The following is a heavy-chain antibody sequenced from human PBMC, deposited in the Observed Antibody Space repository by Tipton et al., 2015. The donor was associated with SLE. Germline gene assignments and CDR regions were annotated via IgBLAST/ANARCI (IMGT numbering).Heavy chain of an antibody. CDR3: ARDLAMAPRSAFDI. CDR1: GGTFSSYA. J-gene: IGHJ3*02. CDR2: IIPIFGTA. V-gene: IGHV1-69*01. D-gene: IGHD6-6*01. Sequence: QLVQSGPVVKKPGSSVKVSCKASGGTFSSYAISWVRQAPGQGLEWMGGIIPIFGTANYAQKFQGRVTITADESTSTAYMELSSLRSEDTAVYYCARDLAMAPRSAFDIWGQGTMVTVSS.